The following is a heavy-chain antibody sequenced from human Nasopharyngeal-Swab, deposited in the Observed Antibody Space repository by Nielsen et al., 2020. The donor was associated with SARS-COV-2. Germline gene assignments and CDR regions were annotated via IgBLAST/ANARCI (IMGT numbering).Heavy chain of an antibody. Sequence: SETLSLTCTVSGGSISSSSYYWSWIRQPPGKGLEWIGYIYYSGSTNYNPSLKSRVTISVDTSKNQFSLKLSSVTAADTAVYYCATNTRIVPAGAFDIWGQGTMVTVSS. D-gene: IGHD2-8*01. V-gene: IGHV4-61*01. CDR3: ATNTRIVPAGAFDI. CDR1: GGSISSSSYY. J-gene: IGHJ3*02. CDR2: IYYSGST.